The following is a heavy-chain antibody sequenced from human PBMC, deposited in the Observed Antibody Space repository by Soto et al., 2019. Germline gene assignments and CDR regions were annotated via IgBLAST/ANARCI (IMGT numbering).Heavy chain of an antibody. CDR2: ISGSGGST. CDR3: AKADYDILTGYYSQYAFDI. CDR1: GFTFSSYA. Sequence: EVQLLESGGGLVQPGGSLRLSCAASGFTFSSYAMSWVRQAPGKGLEWVSAISGSGGSTYYADSVKGRFTISRDNSKNTLYLQMKSLRAEDTAVYYCAKADYDILTGYYSQYAFDIWGQGTMVTVSS. V-gene: IGHV3-23*01. J-gene: IGHJ3*02. D-gene: IGHD3-9*01.